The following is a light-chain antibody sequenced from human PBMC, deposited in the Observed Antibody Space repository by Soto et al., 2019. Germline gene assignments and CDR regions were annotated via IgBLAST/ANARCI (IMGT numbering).Light chain of an antibody. V-gene: IGLV2-18*02. CDR2: DVS. CDR3: SSYTSSSTYV. J-gene: IGLJ1*01. CDR1: SSDVGSYSR. Sequence: QSALTQPPSVSGSPGQSVAISCTGTSSDVGSYSRVSWYQQPPGTAPKLMIYDVSTRPSGVPDRFSGSKSGNTASLTISGLQAEDEADYYCSSYTSSSTYVFGTGTKLTVL.